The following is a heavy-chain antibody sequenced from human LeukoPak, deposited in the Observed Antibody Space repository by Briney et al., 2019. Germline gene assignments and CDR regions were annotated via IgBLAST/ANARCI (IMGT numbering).Heavy chain of an antibody. V-gene: IGHV4-59*01. J-gene: IGHJ4*02. CDR2: IHYSGST. CDR1: GGSISSYY. CDR3: ARLGGYSYGYADY. D-gene: IGHD5-18*01. Sequence: TSETLSLTCTVSGGSISSYYWSWIRQPPGKGLEWIGYIHYSGSTNYNPSLKSRVTISVDTSKNQFSLKLSSVTAADTAVYYCARLGGYSYGYADYWGQGTLVTVSS.